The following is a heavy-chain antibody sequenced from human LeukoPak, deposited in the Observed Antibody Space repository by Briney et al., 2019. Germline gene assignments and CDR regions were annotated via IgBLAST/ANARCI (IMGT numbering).Heavy chain of an antibody. Sequence: TGGSLSLSCAASGFTFSNYIMHWVRQAPGKGLDWVAVILENGSYQYYADSVKGRFTISRDNSKNTLFLQMNSLRDEDTAIYYCARVQGGGFRTADYWGQGTLVAVSS. J-gene: IGHJ4*02. V-gene: IGHV3-30*04. D-gene: IGHD1-14*01. CDR3: ARVQGGGFRTADY. CDR1: GFTFSNYI. CDR2: ILENGSYQ.